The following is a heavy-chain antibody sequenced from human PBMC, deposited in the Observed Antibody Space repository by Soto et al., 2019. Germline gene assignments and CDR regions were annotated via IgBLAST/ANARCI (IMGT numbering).Heavy chain of an antibody. V-gene: IGHV3-48*03. D-gene: IGHD3-16*02. CDR1: GFTFSSYE. J-gene: IGHJ4*02. Sequence: SLRPSCAASGFTFSSYEMNWVRQAPGKGLEWVSYISSSGSTIYYADSVKGRFTISRDNAKNSLYLQMNSLRAEDTAVYYCAGDRRYDYVWGSYRYSSAFDYWGQGTLVTVSS. CDR3: AGDRRYDYVWGSYRYSSAFDY. CDR2: ISSSGSTI.